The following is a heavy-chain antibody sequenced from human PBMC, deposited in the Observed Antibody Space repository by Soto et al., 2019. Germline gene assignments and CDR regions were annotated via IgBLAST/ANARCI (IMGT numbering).Heavy chain of an antibody. CDR2: IYYSGST. Sequence: SETLSLTCTVSGGSISSGGYYWSWIRQHPGKGLEWIGYIYYSGSTYYNPSLKSRVTISVDTSKNQFSLKLSSVTAADTAVYYCASQRYGDKYYYYYYMDVWGKGTTVTVSS. J-gene: IGHJ6*03. CDR1: GGSISSGGYY. CDR3: ASQRYGDKYYYYYYMDV. V-gene: IGHV4-31*03. D-gene: IGHD4-17*01.